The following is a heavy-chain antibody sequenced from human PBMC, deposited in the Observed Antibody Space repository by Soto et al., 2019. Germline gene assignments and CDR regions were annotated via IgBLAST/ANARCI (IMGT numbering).Heavy chain of an antibody. D-gene: IGHD5-12*01. CDR3: ATGEQRYSGYDSGTVDY. CDR1: GYTFTGYY. CDR2: INPNSGGT. J-gene: IGHJ4*02. Sequence: ASVKVSCKASGYTFTGYYMHWVRQARGQGLEWMGWINPNSGGTNYAQKFQGWVTMTRDTSISTAYMELSRLRSDDTAVYYCATGEQRYSGYDSGTVDYWGQGTMVTVSS. V-gene: IGHV1-2*04.